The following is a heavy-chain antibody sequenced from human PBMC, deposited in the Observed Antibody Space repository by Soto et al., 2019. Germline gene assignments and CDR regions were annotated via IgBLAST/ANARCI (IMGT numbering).Heavy chain of an antibody. Sequence: SEALSVTCAVSGGSISRSSYYWGWIRQPPGKGLEWIGSIYYSGSTYYNPSLKSRVTISVDTSKNQFSLKLTSVTAADTAVYYCARDKITGLFDYWGQGTLVTVSS. CDR1: GGSISRSSYY. CDR3: ARDKITGLFDY. D-gene: IGHD2-8*02. V-gene: IGHV4-39*07. J-gene: IGHJ4*02. CDR2: IYYSGST.